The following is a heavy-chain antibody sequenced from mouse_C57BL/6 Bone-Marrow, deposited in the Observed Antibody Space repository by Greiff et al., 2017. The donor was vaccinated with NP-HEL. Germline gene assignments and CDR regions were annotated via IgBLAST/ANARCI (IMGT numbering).Heavy chain of an antibody. CDR3: EGFPYWYFDV. Sequence: VMLVESGAELARPGASVKLSCKASGYTFTSYGISWVKQRPGQGLEWIGEIYPRSGNTYYNEKFKGKATLTADKSSSTAYMELRSLTSEDSAVYFCEGFPYWYFDVWGKGTTVTVSS. CDR2: IYPRSGNT. V-gene: IGHV1-81*01. J-gene: IGHJ1*03. CDR1: GYTFTSYG.